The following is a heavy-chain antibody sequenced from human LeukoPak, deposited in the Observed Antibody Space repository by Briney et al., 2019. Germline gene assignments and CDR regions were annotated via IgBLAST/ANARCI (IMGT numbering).Heavy chain of an antibody. D-gene: IGHD2-21*01. V-gene: IGHV1-18*01. J-gene: IGHJ4*02. CDR1: GGTFSSYA. Sequence: ASVKVSCKASGGTFSSYAISWVRQAPGQGLEWMGWISAYNGNTNYAQKLRGRVTMTTDTSTSTAYMELRSLRSDDTAVYYCARAHIVGAYYFDYWGQGTLVTVSS. CDR2: ISAYNGNT. CDR3: ARAHIVGAYYFDY.